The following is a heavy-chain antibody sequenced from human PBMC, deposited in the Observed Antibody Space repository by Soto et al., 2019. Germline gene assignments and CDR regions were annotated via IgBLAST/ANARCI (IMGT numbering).Heavy chain of an antibody. D-gene: IGHD5-12*01. CDR2: ISGSGGST. CDR1: GFTFSSYA. Sequence: GGSLRLSCAASGFTFSSYAMSWVRQAPGKGLEWVSAISGSGGSTYYADSVKGRFTISRDNSKNTLYLQMNSLRAEDTAVYYCAKDPPHSRRWLQFSSHPHLHGHRYFDLWGRGTLVTVSS. J-gene: IGHJ2*01. CDR3: AKDPPHSRRWLQFSSHPHLHGHRYFDL. V-gene: IGHV3-23*01.